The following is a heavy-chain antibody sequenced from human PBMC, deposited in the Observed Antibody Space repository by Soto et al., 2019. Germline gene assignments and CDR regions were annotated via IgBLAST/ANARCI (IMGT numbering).Heavy chain of an antibody. D-gene: IGHD1-1*01. V-gene: IGHV3-30*18. CDR2: ISYDGSNK. CDR1: GFTFSSHG. CDR3: AKDPGLFWTFDY. Sequence: PGGPLRLSCAASGFTFSSHGMHWVLQAPGKGLEWVAVISYDGSNKYYADSVKGRFTISRDNSKNTLYLQMNSLRAEDTAVYYCAKDPGLFWTFDYWGQGTLVTVSS. J-gene: IGHJ4*02.